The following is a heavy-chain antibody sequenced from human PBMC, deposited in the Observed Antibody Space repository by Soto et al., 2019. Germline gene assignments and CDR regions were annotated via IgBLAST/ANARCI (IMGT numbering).Heavy chain of an antibody. CDR3: ARVLGSSGYLEYSQH. CDR1: GVTFSSYS. Sequence: PGGSLRLSCAASGVTFSSYSMNWVRQAPGKGLEWVSYVTSSSSTIYYADSVKGRFTISRDNAKNSLYLQMNRLRAEDTAVYYWARVLGSSGYLEYSQHGGRGTLATFS. D-gene: IGHD6-25*01. V-gene: IGHV3-48*01. J-gene: IGHJ1*01. CDR2: VTSSSSTI.